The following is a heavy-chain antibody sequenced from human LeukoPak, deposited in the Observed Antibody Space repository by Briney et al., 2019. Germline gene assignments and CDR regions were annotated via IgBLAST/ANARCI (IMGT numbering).Heavy chain of an antibody. D-gene: IGHD6-13*01. CDR3: ARQGEAAAGTPWFDP. CDR1: GGSISSSSYY. V-gene: IGHV4-39*01. CDR2: IYYSGST. Sequence: SETLSLTCTVSGGSISSSSYYWGWIRQPPGKGLEWIGSIYYSGSTYYNPSLKSRVTISVDTSKNQFSLKLSSVTAADTAVYYCARQGEAAAGTPWFDPWGQGTLVTVSS. J-gene: IGHJ5*02.